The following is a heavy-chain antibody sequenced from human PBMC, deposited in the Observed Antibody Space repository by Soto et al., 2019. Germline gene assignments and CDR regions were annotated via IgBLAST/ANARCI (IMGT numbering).Heavy chain of an antibody. CDR2: IYSGGST. CDR3: ARGTDGRYYGSSPGAFDI. V-gene: IGHV3-53*01. Sequence: GGSLRLSCAASGFTVSSNYMSWVRQAPGKGLEWVSVIYSGGSTYYADSVKGRFTISRDNSKNTLYLQMNSLRAEDTAVYYCARGTDGRYYGSSPGAFDIWGQRTMVTVSS. CDR1: GFTVSSNY. J-gene: IGHJ3*02. D-gene: IGHD3-22*01.